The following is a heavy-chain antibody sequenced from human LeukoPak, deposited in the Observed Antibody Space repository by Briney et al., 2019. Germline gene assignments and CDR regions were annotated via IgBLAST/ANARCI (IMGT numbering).Heavy chain of an antibody. CDR3: ARDNNWNYPIDY. D-gene: IGHD1-7*01. CDR1: GFTFSSYS. CDR2: ISSSSSYI. J-gene: IGHJ4*02. V-gene: IGHV3-21*01. Sequence: PGGSLRLSCAASGFTFSSYSMTWVRQAPGKGLEWVSSISSSSSYIYYADSVEGRFTISRDNAKNSLYLQMNSLRAEDTAVYYCARDNNWNYPIDYWGQGTLVTVSS.